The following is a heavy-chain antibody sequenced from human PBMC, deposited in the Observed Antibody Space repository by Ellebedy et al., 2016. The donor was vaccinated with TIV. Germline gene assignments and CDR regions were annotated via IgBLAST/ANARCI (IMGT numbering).Heavy chain of an antibody. CDR2: ISTDGSST. D-gene: IGHD3-10*01. CDR1: GFTFSSYW. CDR3: TRMGVLPTSYYGMDV. Sequence: GGSLRLSCAASGFTFSSYWMSRVRQAPGRGLEWVSRISTDGSSTTYADSVKGRFTISRDNAKNTLYLQMNSLRVEDTALYYCTRMGVLPTSYYGMDVWGQGTTVTVSS. V-gene: IGHV3-74*01. J-gene: IGHJ6*02.